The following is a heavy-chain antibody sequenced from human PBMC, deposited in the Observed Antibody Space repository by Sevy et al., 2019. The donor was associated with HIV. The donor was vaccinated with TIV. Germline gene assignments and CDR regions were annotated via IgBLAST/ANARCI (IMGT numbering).Heavy chain of an antibody. V-gene: IGHV3-53*01. J-gene: IGHJ6*02. CDR1: DFNVNDIY. D-gene: IGHD3-16*01. CDR3: ARDWGVGNYRAMDV. CDR2: MYSGGGT. Sequence: GGSLRLSCAASDFNVNDIYTNWVRQAPGKGLEWVSVMYSGGGTYYADSVKGRFTISRDDSKNTLYLQMSSLRVEDAAVYYCARDWGVGNYRAMDVWGPGTTVTVSS.